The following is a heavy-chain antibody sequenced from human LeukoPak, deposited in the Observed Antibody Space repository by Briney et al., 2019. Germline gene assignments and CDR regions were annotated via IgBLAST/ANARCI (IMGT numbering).Heavy chain of an antibody. Sequence: PGGSLRLSCAASGFTLSGFWMHWVRQAPGKGLVWVSRISSDGGTINYADSVKGRFTISRDNSKNTLYLQMNSLRVEDTAVYYCAKNPHSSGWYSHFDYWGQGTLVTVSS. J-gene: IGHJ4*02. CDR2: ISSDGGTI. CDR3: AKNPHSSGWYSHFDY. CDR1: GFTLSGFW. D-gene: IGHD6-19*01. V-gene: IGHV3-74*01.